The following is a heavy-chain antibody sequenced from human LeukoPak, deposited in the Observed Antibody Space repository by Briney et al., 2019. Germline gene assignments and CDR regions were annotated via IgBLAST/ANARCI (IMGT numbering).Heavy chain of an antibody. D-gene: IGHD2-2*03. Sequence: GGSLRLSCAASGVTFSDFYMTSIRQAPGKGLGWVSYISSGIITIYYADSVKGRFTTSRANAPNTLYLHMSSLRAAPTALLYSASGYCGSSSCYASVYWAQGPVVRVSS. J-gene: IGHJ4*02. CDR1: GVTFSDFY. V-gene: IGHV3-11*01. CDR2: ISSGIITI. CDR3: ASGYCGSSSCYASVY.